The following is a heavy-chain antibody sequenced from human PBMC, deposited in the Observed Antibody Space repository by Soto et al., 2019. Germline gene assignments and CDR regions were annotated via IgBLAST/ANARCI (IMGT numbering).Heavy chain of an antibody. CDR2: ISGSGGGT. Sequence: GGSLSLSCAASGFTFSSCAMSWVRQAPGKGLEWVSGISGSGGGTYYADSVKGRFTISRDNSKNTLYLQMNSLRAEDTAVYYCAKDRSRSYGSGYPLGYFDYWGQGTLVTVSS. J-gene: IGHJ4*02. D-gene: IGHD3-22*01. CDR1: GFTFSSCA. V-gene: IGHV3-23*01. CDR3: AKDRSRSYGSGYPLGYFDY.